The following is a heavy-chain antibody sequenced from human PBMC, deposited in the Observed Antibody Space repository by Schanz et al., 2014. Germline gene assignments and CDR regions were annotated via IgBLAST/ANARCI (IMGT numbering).Heavy chain of an antibody. Sequence: VQLVESGGGVVQPGGSLRLSCAASGFTFSSYAMSWVRQAPGKGLEWVSAISGSGETTYYADSVKGRFTISRDNSKNALYLQMNSLRAEDTAVYYCVKDLQRELLRDDHYYGMDVWGQGTTVTVSS. J-gene: IGHJ6*02. CDR3: VKDLQRELLRDDHYYGMDV. CDR1: GFTFSSYA. CDR2: ISGSGETT. V-gene: IGHV3-23*04. D-gene: IGHD1-26*01.